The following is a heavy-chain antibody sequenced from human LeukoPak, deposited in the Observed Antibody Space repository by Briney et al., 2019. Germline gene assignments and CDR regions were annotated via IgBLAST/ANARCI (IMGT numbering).Heavy chain of an antibody. Sequence: ASVKVSCKASVYTFTGYYMHWVRQAPGQGLEWRGWINPNSGGTNYAQKFQGRVTMTRDTSISTAYMELSRLRSDDTAVYYCAASSIAAKCLDYWGQGTLVTVSS. CDR3: AASSIAAKCLDY. J-gene: IGHJ4*02. CDR1: VYTFTGYY. CDR2: INPNSGGT. D-gene: IGHD6-13*01. V-gene: IGHV1-2*02.